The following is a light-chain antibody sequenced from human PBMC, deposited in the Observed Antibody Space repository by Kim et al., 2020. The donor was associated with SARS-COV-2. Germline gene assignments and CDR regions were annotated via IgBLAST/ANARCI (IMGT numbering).Light chain of an antibody. Sequence: SYELTQPPSVSVSPGQTASITCSGDKLGDKYACWYQQKPGQSPVLVIYQDSKRPSGIPERFSGSNSGNTATLTISGTQAMDEADYYCQAWWGVFGGGTQLTVL. J-gene: IGLJ3*02. CDR3: QAWWGV. V-gene: IGLV3-1*01. CDR2: QDS. CDR1: KLGDKY.